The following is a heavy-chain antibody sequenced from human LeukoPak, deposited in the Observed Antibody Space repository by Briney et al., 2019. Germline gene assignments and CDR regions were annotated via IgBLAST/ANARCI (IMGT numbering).Heavy chain of an antibody. D-gene: IGHD4-11*01. CDR3: ARDHGTTVTTPRYYYGMDV. CDR1: GGSISSSNW. Sequence: SETLSLTCAVSGGSISSSNWWSWVRQPPGKGLEWIGEIYHSGSTNYNPSLKSRVTISVDKSKNQFSLKLSSVTAADTAVYYCARDHGTTVTTPRYYYGMDVWGQGTTVTVSS. J-gene: IGHJ6*02. CDR2: IYHSGST. V-gene: IGHV4-4*02.